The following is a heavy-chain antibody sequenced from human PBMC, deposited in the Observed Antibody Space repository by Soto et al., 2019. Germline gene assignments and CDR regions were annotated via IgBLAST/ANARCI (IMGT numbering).Heavy chain of an antibody. J-gene: IGHJ1*01. CDR1: GFTVSSNY. CDR3: ARAVGSSGGWAEYFQH. V-gene: IGHV3-53*01. CDR2: VYSAGNT. D-gene: IGHD6-19*01. Sequence: EVQLVESGGGLIQPGGSLRLSCAASGFTVSSNYMGWVRQAPGKGLEYVSVVYSAGNTYYTDSVKGRFTTSRDSSESMLFLQMNSLRAEDTAVYVCARAVGSSGGWAEYFQHWGQGTLVTVSS.